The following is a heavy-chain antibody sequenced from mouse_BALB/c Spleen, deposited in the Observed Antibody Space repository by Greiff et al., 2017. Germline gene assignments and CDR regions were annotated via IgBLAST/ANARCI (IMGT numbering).Heavy chain of an antibody. Sequence: QVQLQQSGAELVRPGVSVKISCKGSGYTFTDYAMHWVKQSHAKSLEWIGVISTYYGDASYNQKFKGKATMTVDKSSSTAYMELARLTSEDSAIYYCARTYDPYAMDYWGQGTSVTVSS. CDR1: GYTFTDYA. J-gene: IGHJ4*01. V-gene: IGHV1S137*01. CDR2: ISTYYGDA. D-gene: IGHD2-3*01. CDR3: ARTYDPYAMDY.